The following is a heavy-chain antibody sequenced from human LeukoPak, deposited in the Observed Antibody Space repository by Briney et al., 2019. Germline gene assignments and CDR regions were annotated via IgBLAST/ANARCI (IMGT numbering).Heavy chain of an antibody. Sequence: GGSLRLSCAASGFTFSSYAMSWVRQAPGKGLEWVSAISGSGGSTYYADSVKGRFTISRDNSKNTLYLQMHSLRAQDTAVYYCAKRFVPAANNYWGQGTLVTVSS. D-gene: IGHD2-2*01. CDR1: GFTFSSYA. J-gene: IGHJ4*02. CDR3: AKRFVPAANNY. CDR2: ISGSGGST. V-gene: IGHV3-23*01.